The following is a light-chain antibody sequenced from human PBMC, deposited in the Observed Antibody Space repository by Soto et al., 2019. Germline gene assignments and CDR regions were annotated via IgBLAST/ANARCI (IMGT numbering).Light chain of an antibody. V-gene: IGKV1-39*01. CDR1: QNIKTY. J-gene: IGKJ3*01. Sequence: DIQMTQSPASLSASVGDRVTITCRASQNIKTYLIWYQHKPGRAPDLLIYSASILQSGVPSRFSGRGSGTDFTLTISSLQPEDFATYSCQQSSTAPFTFGPGTTVDIK. CDR2: SAS. CDR3: QQSSTAPFT.